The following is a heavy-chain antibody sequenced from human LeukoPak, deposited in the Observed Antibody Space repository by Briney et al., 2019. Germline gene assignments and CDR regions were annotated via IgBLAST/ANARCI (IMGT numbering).Heavy chain of an antibody. V-gene: IGHV1-8*02. CDR2: MNPNSGNT. Sequence: ASVKVSCKASGYTFKNYDINWVRQATGQGLEWMGWMNPNSGNTGFAQKFQDRVSMTRDTSINTAYKELTSLRSGDTAVYYCARATPGGLHGYSFDYWGQGTVVTVYS. D-gene: IGHD5-24*01. CDR3: ARATPGGLHGYSFDY. J-gene: IGHJ4*02. CDR1: GYTFKNYD.